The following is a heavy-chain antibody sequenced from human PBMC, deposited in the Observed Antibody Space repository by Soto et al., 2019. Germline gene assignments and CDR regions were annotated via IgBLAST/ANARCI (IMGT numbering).Heavy chain of an antibody. V-gene: IGHV3-30-3*01. Sequence: QVQLVESGGGVVQPGRSLRLSCAASGFTFSSYAMHWVRQAPGKGLEWVAVISYDGSNKYYADSVKGRFTTARDNSKNTLYLQMNSLRAEDTAVYYCAAGIAAAGRVDYWGQGTLVTVSS. CDR3: AAGIAAAGRVDY. CDR2: ISYDGSNK. J-gene: IGHJ4*02. D-gene: IGHD6-13*01. CDR1: GFTFSSYA.